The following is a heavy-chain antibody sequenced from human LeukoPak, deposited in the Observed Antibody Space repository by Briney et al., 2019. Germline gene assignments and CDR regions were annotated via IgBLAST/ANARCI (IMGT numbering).Heavy chain of an antibody. Sequence: GGSLRLSCAASGFTFSSYGMHWVRQAPGKGPEWVAVISYDGSNKYYADSVKGRFTISRDNSKNTLYLQMNSLRAEDTAVYYCAKVGAATFDYWGQGTLVTVSS. V-gene: IGHV3-30*18. CDR1: GFTFSSYG. J-gene: IGHJ4*02. D-gene: IGHD1-26*01. CDR2: ISYDGSNK. CDR3: AKVGAATFDY.